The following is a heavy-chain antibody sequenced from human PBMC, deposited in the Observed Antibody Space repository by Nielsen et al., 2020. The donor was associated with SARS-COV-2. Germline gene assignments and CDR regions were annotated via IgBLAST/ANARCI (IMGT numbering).Heavy chain of an antibody. CDR3: ARVPGRTRRDGYNSFITYYYYGMDV. J-gene: IGHJ6*02. Sequence: WIRQPPGKGLEWVAVISYDGSNKYYADSVKGRFTISRDNSKNTLYLQMNSLRAEDTAVYYCARVPGRTRRDGYNSFITYYYYGMDVWGQGTTVTVPS. V-gene: IGHV3-30-3*01. D-gene: IGHD5-24*01. CDR2: ISYDGSNK.